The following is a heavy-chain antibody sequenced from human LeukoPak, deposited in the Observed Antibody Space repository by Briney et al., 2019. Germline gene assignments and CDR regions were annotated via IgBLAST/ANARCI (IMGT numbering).Heavy chain of an antibody. D-gene: IGHD6-19*01. CDR2: ISSSSTYI. Sequence: GGSLRLSCAASGFTFSSYSINWVRQAPGKGLEWVSSISSSSTYIYYADSVKGRFTISRDNSKNTLYLQMNSLRAEDTAVYYCARGGSSGWYGQNWFDPWGQGTLVTVSS. CDR1: GFTFSSYS. V-gene: IGHV3-21*01. J-gene: IGHJ5*02. CDR3: ARGGSSGWYGQNWFDP.